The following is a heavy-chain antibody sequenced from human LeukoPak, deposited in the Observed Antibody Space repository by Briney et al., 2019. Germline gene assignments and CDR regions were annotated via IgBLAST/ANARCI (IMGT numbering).Heavy chain of an antibody. J-gene: IGHJ4*02. CDR1: GGSFSGYY. Sequence: SETLSLTCAVYGGSFSGYYWSWIRQPPGKGLEWIGEINHSGSTNYNTSLKSRVTISVDTSKNQFSLKPSSVTAADTAVYYCARVGISSWSKDFDYWGQGTLVTVSS. CDR2: INHSGST. D-gene: IGHD6-13*01. CDR3: ARVGISSWSKDFDY. V-gene: IGHV4-34*01.